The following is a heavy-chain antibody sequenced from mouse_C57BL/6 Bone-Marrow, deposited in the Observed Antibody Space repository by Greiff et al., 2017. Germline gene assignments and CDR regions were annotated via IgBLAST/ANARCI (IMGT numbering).Heavy chain of an antibody. CDR2: ISDGGSYT. CDR1: GFTFSSYA. V-gene: IGHV5-4*01. CDR3: AREDDGYYGWFAY. Sequence: EVQLMESGGGLVKPGGSLKLSCAASGFTFSSYAMSWVRQTPEKRLEWVATISDGGSYTYYPDNVKGRFTISRDNAKNNLYLQMSHLKSEDTAMYYCAREDDGYYGWFAYWGQGTLVTVSA. J-gene: IGHJ3*01. D-gene: IGHD2-3*01.